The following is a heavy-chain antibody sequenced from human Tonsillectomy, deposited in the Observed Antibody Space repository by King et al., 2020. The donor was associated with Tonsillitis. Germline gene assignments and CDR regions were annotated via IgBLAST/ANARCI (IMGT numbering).Heavy chain of an antibody. CDR1: GDSISSGHYF. CDR2: ISYSGST. Sequence: QLQESGPGLVKPSQTLSLTCTVSGDSISSGHYFWTWIRQPPGKGLEWIGYISYSGSTSYNPSLKSRVTISIDTSNNQFSLKLNSVTAADSAVYYCARGYYTAVTFDYWGQGILVTVSS. D-gene: IGHD4-23*01. J-gene: IGHJ4*02. V-gene: IGHV4-30-4*01. CDR3: ARGYYTAVTFDY.